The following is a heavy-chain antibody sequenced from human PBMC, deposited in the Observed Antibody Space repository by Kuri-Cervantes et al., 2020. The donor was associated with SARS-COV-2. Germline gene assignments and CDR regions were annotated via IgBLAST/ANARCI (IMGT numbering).Heavy chain of an antibody. Sequence: ASVKVSCKASGYTFTGYYMHRVRQAPGQGLEWMGWINPNSGGTNYAQKFQGRVTMTRDTSISTAYMELSRLRSDDTAVYYCARDGYCSSTSCPWRAFDIWGQGTMVTVSS. V-gene: IGHV1-2*02. J-gene: IGHJ3*02. CDR2: INPNSGGT. CDR3: ARDGYCSSTSCPWRAFDI. D-gene: IGHD2-2*03. CDR1: GYTFTGYY.